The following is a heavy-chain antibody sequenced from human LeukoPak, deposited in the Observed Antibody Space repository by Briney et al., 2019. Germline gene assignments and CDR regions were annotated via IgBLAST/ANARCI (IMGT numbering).Heavy chain of an antibody. J-gene: IGHJ6*02. CDR3: AKLPSSSSWPPYYYYGMDV. CDR2: LYYSGST. CDR1: GGSIGSYY. D-gene: IGHD6-13*01. V-gene: IGHV4-59*04. Sequence: SETLSLTCTVSGGSIGSYYWSWIRQPPGKGLEWIGNLYYSGSTYYNPSLRSRVTISVDTSKNQFSLKLSSVTAADTAVYYCAKLPSSSSWPPYYYYGMDVWGQGTTVTVSS.